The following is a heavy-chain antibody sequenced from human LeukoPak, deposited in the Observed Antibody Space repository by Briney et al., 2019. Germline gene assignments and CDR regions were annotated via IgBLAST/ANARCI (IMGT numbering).Heavy chain of an antibody. CDR3: ARDYGDSRSYYYGMDV. Sequence: GGSLRLSCAASGFTFSDYYMSWIRQAPGKGLEWVSYISSSGSTIYYADSVKGRFTISRDNAKNSLYPQMNSLRAEDTAVYYCARDYGDSRSYYYGMDVWGQGTTVTVSS. CDR2: ISSSGSTI. D-gene: IGHD4-17*01. J-gene: IGHJ6*02. CDR1: GFTFSDYY. V-gene: IGHV3-11*01.